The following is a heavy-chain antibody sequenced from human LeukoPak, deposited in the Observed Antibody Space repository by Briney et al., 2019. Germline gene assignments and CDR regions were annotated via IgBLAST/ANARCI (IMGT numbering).Heavy chain of an antibody. CDR1: GFTFSDYY. CDR2: ISSSGSTI. V-gene: IGHV3-11*01. J-gene: IGHJ4*02. Sequence: GGSLRLSCAASGFTFSDYYMSWIRQAPGKGLEWVSYISSSGSTIYYADPVKGRFTISRDNAKNSLYPQMNSLRAEDTAVYYCARVRDDFWSGYYNDFDYWGQGTLVTVSS. D-gene: IGHD3-3*01. CDR3: ARVRDDFWSGYYNDFDY.